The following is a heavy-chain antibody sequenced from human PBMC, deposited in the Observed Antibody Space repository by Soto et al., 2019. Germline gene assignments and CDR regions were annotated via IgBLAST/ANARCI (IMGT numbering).Heavy chain of an antibody. CDR1: RYSFTAYW. Sequence: PCESLKISCTGSRYSFTAYWIAWVLQMXGKGLEWMGIIYPGDSDTRYSPSFQGQVTISADKSISTAYLQLSSLKASDTAIYYCARRMGDAYGLLPFDYWGQGTLVTVSS. CDR2: IYPGDSDT. D-gene: IGHD4-17*01. V-gene: IGHV5-51*01. CDR3: ARRMGDAYGLLPFDY. J-gene: IGHJ4*02.